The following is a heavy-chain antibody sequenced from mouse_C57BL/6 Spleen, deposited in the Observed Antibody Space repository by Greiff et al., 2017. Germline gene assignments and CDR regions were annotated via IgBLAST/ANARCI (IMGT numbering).Heavy chain of an antibody. V-gene: IGHV1-62-2*01. J-gene: IGHJ2*01. D-gene: IGHD1-1*01. Sequence: QVQLQQSGAELVKPGASVKLSCKASGYTFTGYTIHWVKQRSGQGLEWIGWFYPGSGSIKYNEKFKDKATLTADKSSSTVYMELSRLTSEDSAVYFGERHEVGEGNYYGGSYLDDWGQGTTVTVSS. CDR1: GYTFTGYT. CDR3: ERHEVGEGNYYGGSYLDD. CDR2: FYPGSGSI.